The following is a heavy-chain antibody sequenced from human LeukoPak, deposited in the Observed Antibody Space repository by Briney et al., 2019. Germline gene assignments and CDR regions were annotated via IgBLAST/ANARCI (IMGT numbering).Heavy chain of an antibody. D-gene: IGHD3-10*01. V-gene: IGHV3-23*01. J-gene: IGHJ4*02. Sequence: PGGSLRLSCAASGFTFSSYALSWVRQAPGKGLEWVSAISGSGGSTYYADSVKGRFTISRDNSKNTLYLQMNSLRAEDTAVYYCARGKGHYYGAGSRFDYWGQGTLVTVSS. CDR3: ARGKGHYYGAGSRFDY. CDR1: GFTFSSYA. CDR2: ISGSGGST.